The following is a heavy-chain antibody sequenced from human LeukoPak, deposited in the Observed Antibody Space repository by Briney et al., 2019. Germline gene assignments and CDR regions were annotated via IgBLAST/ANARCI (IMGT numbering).Heavy chain of an antibody. CDR3: AKGKLAYCGADCSGGFDY. J-gene: IGHJ4*02. CDR2: ISSSSSYI. CDR1: GFTFSSYS. V-gene: IGHV3-21*04. Sequence: PGGSLRLSCAASGFTFSSYSMNWVRQAPGKGLEWVSSISSSSSYIYYADSVKGRLTISRDNSKTTLYLQMNSLRVEDTAVYHCAKGKLAYCGADCSGGFDYWGPGTLVTVSS. D-gene: IGHD2-21*02.